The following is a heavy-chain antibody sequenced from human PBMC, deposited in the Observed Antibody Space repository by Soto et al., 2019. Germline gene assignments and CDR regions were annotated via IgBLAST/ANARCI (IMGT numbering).Heavy chain of an antibody. Sequence: GGSLRLSCAASGFTFSSYAMSWVRQAPGKGLEWISAISGSGGSTYYADSVKGRFTISRDNSKNTLYLQMNSLRAEDTAVYYCAKPSSIFGVNYFDYWGQGTLVTVSS. CDR1: GFTFSSYA. V-gene: IGHV3-23*01. CDR2: ISGSGGST. J-gene: IGHJ4*02. D-gene: IGHD3-3*01. CDR3: AKPSSIFGVNYFDY.